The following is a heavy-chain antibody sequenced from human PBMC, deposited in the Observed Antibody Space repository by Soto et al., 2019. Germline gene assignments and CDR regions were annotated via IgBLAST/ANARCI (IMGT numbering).Heavy chain of an antibody. J-gene: IGHJ6*02. D-gene: IGHD6-6*01. V-gene: IGHV3-30-3*01. CDR3: XRDLLQLVLYYYYGMDV. Sequence: GGSLRLSCAASGFTFSSYAMHWVRQAPGKGLEWVAVISYDGSNKYYADSVKGRFTISRDNSKNTLYLQMNSLRAEDTAVYYCXRDLLQLVLYYYYGMDVWGQGTTVTVSS. CDR2: ISYDGSNK. CDR1: GFTFSSYA.